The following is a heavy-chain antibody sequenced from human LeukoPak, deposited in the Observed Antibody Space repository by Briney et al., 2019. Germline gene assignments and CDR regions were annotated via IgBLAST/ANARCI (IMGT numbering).Heavy chain of an antibody. J-gene: IGHJ4*02. CDR3: ARQGGLGFDY. CDR2: IYLGDSET. Sequence: GESLKISCKGSGDRFSSHWIGWVRQMPGKGLEWMGIIYLGDSETRYSPSFQGQVIISADKSISTAHLQWSSLKASDSAMYYCARQGGLGFDYWGQGTLVTVSS. V-gene: IGHV5-51*01. D-gene: IGHD1-26*01. CDR1: GDRFSSHW.